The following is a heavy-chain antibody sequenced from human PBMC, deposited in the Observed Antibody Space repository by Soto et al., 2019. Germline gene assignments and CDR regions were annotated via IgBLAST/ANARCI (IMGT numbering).Heavy chain of an antibody. CDR1: GGSFSGYY. D-gene: IGHD7-27*01. V-gene: IGHV4-34*01. J-gene: IGHJ4*02. CDR2: INHSGST. CDR3: ARGELGIEGYFDY. Sequence: SETLSLTCAVYGGSFSGYYWSWIRQPPGKGLEWIGEINHSGSTNYNPSLKCRVTISVDTSKNQFSLKLSSVTAADTAVYYCARGELGIEGYFDYWGQGTLVTVSS.